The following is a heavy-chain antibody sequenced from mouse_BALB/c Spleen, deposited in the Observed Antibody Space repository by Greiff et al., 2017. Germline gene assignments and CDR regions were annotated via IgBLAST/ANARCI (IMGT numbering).Heavy chain of an antibody. CDR1: GFSLTGYG. J-gene: IGHJ4*01. D-gene: IGHD4-1*01. V-gene: IGHV2-6-7*01. CDR2: IWGDGST. Sequence: QVQLKESGPGLVAPSQSLYISCTVSGFSLTGYGVYWVRQPPGKGLEWLGKIWGDGSTDYTSALKSRLSNSKDNSKSQVFLKMNSLQTDDTARYCWAQTGAYAMDYWGQGTSVTVSS. CDR3: AQTGAYAMDY.